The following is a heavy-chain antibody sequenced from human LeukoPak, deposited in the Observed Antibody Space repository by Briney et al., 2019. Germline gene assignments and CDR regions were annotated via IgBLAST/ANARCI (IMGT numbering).Heavy chain of an antibody. D-gene: IGHD7-27*01. CDR2: INHSGST. CDR3: ARGRANWGLGGFDY. V-gene: IGHV4-34*01. CDR1: GGSFSGYY. Sequence: SETLSLTCAVYGGSFSGYYWSWIRQPPGKGLEWIGEINHSGSTNYNPSLKSRVTISVDTSKNQFSLKLSSVTAADTAVYYCARGRANWGLGGFDYWGQGTLVTVSS. J-gene: IGHJ4*02.